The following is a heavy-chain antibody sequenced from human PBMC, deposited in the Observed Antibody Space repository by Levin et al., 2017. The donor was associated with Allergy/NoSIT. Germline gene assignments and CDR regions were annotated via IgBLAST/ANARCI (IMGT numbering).Heavy chain of an antibody. CDR2: IGGSGGNT. J-gene: IGHJ4*02. V-gene: IGHV3-23*01. Sequence: HAGGSLRLSCAASGFTFNNYALTWVRQAPGKGLEWVSTIGGSGGNTYYADSVKGRFTISRDNSKNTLFLQMNSLRAEDTAVYYCAHCILTRRVINGDYSIWGQGSLVTVSS. CDR3: AHCILTRRVINGDYSI. D-gene: IGHD4-17*01. CDR1: GFTFNNYA.